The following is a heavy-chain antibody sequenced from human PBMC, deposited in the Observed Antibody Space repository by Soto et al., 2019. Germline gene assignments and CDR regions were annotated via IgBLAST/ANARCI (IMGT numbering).Heavy chain of an antibody. CDR1: GYTFTGYY. CDR3: ARGHDYGDPLDY. V-gene: IGHV1-2*04. D-gene: IGHD4-17*01. Sequence: QVQLVQSGAEVKKPGASVKVSCKASGYTFTGYYMHWVRQAPGQGLEWMGWINPNSGGTNYAQKSQGWVTMTRDTSISTAYMELSRLRSDDTAVYYGARGHDYGDPLDYWGQGTLVTVSS. J-gene: IGHJ4*02. CDR2: INPNSGGT.